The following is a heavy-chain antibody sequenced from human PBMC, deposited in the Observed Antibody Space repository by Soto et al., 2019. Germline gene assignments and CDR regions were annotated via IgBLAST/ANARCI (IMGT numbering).Heavy chain of an antibody. D-gene: IGHD2-15*01. V-gene: IGHV3-23*01. J-gene: IGHJ6*02. CDR1: GFTFSSYA. CDR2: ISGSGGST. CDR3: AKDSWGPLDHYYYGMDV. Sequence: GSLRLSCAASGFTFSSYAMSWVRQAPGKGLEWVSAISGSGGSTYYADSVKGRFTISRDNSKNTLYLQMNSLRAEDTAVYYCAKDSWGPLDHYYYGMDVGGQGTTVTVSS.